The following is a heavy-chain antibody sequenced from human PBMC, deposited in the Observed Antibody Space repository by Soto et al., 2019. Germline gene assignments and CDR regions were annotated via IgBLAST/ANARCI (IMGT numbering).Heavy chain of an antibody. D-gene: IGHD4-17*01. Sequence: PGGSLRLSCAASGFTFSSYGMHWVRQAPGKGLEWVAVIWYDGSNKYYADSVKGRFTISRDNSKNTLYLQMNSLRAEDTAVYYCARDHYGDYGIGLDYWGQGTLVTVSS. CDR2: IWYDGSNK. CDR1: GFTFSSYG. CDR3: ARDHYGDYGIGLDY. J-gene: IGHJ4*02. V-gene: IGHV3-33*01.